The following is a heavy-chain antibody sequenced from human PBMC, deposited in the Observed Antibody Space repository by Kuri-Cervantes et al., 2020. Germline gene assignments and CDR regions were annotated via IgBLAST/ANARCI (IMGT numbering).Heavy chain of an antibody. D-gene: IGHD3-22*01. Sequence: SETLSLTCTVSSGSVSTGSYYWSWIRQPPGKGLEWIGSIYYTGSTNQNPSLKSRVAISMNTSKNQFSLKLTSVTTADTAVYYCARRGYYYDSSGYRAYYFDYWGQGTLVTVSS. CDR3: ARRGYYYDSSGYRAYYFDY. J-gene: IGHJ4*02. CDR2: IYYTGST. CDR1: SGSVSTGSYY. V-gene: IGHV4-61*01.